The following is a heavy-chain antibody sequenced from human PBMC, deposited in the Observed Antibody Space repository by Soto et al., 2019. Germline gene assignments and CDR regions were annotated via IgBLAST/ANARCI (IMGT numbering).Heavy chain of an antibody. CDR3: ARGSRIVVVPAAGRGAKFDP. Sequence: SETLSLTCAVYGGSFSGYYWIWIRQPPGKGLEWIGEINHSGSTNYNPSLKSRVTISVDTSKNQFSLKLSSVTAADTAVYYCARGSRIVVVPAAGRGAKFDPWGQGTLVTVSS. J-gene: IGHJ5*02. CDR1: GGSFSGYY. V-gene: IGHV4-34*01. D-gene: IGHD2-2*01. CDR2: INHSGST.